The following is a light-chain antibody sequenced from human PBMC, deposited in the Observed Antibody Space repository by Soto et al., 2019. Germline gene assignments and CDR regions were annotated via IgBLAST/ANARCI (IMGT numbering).Light chain of an antibody. CDR3: LQHNSYPRT. V-gene: IGKV1-17*03. J-gene: IGKJ1*01. Sequence: DTQMTQSPSAMSASVGDSFTIACRASQGISNSLAWFQQKPGKVPQRLIYGASSLQSGVPSRFSGSGSGTEFSLTISSLQPEDFATYYCLQHNSYPRTFGQGTKVDIK. CDR1: QGISNS. CDR2: GAS.